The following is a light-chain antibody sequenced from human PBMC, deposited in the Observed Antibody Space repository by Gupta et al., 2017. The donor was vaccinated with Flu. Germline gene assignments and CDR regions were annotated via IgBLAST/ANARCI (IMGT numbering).Light chain of an antibody. V-gene: IGKV4-1*01. J-gene: IGKJ1*01. CDR1: QSVLYSSNNKNY. Sequence: DHVMTQSPDSLAVSLGERATINCKSSQSVLYSSNNKNYLAWYQQKPRQPPKLLIYWASTRESGVPDRCSGSGSGTDVTLTISSLQAEDVAVYYCQQYYSTPQTFGQGTKVEIK. CDR3: QQYYSTPQT. CDR2: WAS.